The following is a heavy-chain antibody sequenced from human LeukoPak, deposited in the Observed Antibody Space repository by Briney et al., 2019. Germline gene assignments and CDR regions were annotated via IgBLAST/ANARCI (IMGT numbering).Heavy chain of an antibody. CDR1: GFIFSTYG. Sequence: PGGSLRLSCAASGFIFSTYGMHRVRQAPGKGLGWVAYISYDGSRKNYVDSVKGRFTISRDNSKNTLFLQMSSLKAEDTAVYYCAKKLIGNVDYFDYWGQGTLVTVSS. V-gene: IGHV3-30*02. CDR2: ISYDGSRK. D-gene: IGHD3-22*01. J-gene: IGHJ4*02. CDR3: AKKLIGNVDYFDY.